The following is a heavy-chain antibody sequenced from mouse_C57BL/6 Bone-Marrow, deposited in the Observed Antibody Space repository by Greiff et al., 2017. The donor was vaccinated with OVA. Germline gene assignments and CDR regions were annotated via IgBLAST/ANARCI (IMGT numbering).Heavy chain of an antibody. V-gene: IGHV5-16*01. CDR2: INYDGSST. D-gene: IGHD2-4*01. J-gene: IGHJ4*01. CDR1: GFTFSDYY. Sequence: EVKLVESEGGLVQPGSSMKLSCTASGFTFSDYYMPWVRQVPEKGLEWIANINYDGSSTYYMDSFKSRSIISRDKAKNILYLQMSRLKSEYTATYYSARGDYDGYYYAMDYWGQGTSVTVS. CDR3: ARGDYDGYYYAMDY.